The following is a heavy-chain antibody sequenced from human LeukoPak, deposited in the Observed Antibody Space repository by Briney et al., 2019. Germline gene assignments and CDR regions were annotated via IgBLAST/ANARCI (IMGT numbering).Heavy chain of an antibody. D-gene: IGHD5-24*01. Sequence: SETLSLTCSVSGGSVSSGISYWSWIRQPPGEGLEWIAYISDSGGSDYNPSLRGRVTISLDTSKNQFSLRLTSVTAADTAVYYCARHGGGYIDFQHWGQGTLVTVSS. CDR1: GGSVSSGISY. CDR3: ARHGGGYIDFQH. CDR2: ISDSGGS. V-gene: IGHV4-61*01. J-gene: IGHJ1*01.